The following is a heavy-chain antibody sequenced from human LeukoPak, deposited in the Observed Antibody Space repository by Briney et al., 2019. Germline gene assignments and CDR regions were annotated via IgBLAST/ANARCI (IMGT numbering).Heavy chain of an antibody. D-gene: IGHD5-18*01. J-gene: IGHJ4*02. CDR3: ARALGYSYGN. Sequence: SETLSLTCAVYGGSFSGYYWSWIRQPPGKGLEWIGEINHSGSTNYNPSLESRVTISVDTSKNQFSLKLSSVTAADTAVYYCARALGYSYGNWGQGTLVTVSS. CDR1: GGSFSGYY. V-gene: IGHV4-34*01. CDR2: INHSGST.